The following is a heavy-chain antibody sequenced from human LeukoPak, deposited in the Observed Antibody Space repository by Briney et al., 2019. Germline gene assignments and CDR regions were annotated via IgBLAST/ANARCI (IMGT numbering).Heavy chain of an antibody. CDR2: IYSGGAT. V-gene: IGHV3-53*01. J-gene: IGHJ4*02. CDR3: AKDKSSSSGWYYFDY. CDR1: EFSVSSNY. D-gene: IGHD6-19*01. Sequence: GGSLRLSCAVSEFSVSSNYMDWVRQAPGKGLQWVSVIYSGGATYYADSVRGRFTISRDNSKNMVSLQMTSLGAEDTAVYYCAKDKSSSSGWYYFDYWGQGTLVTVSS.